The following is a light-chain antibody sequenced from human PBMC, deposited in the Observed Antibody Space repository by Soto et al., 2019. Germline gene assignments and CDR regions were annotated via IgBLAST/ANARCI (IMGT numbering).Light chain of an antibody. CDR2: DAS. Sequence: DIQMTQSPSTLSASVGDTVSITCRASQSISGWMAWYQQKPGKVPKLLIFDASSLESGVPSRFSGSRSGTIFTLTISGLQPGDFATYYCQQYNSYPYTFGQGTKLEIK. J-gene: IGKJ2*01. V-gene: IGKV1-5*01. CDR1: QSISGW. CDR3: QQYNSYPYT.